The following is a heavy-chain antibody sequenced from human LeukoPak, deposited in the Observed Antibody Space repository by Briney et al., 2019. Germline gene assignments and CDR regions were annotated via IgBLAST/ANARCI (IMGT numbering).Heavy chain of an antibody. CDR1: GFSFSTYA. J-gene: IGHJ4*02. Sequence: PPGSLTLACAVAGFSFSTYAVNWVRPAPGKGLEWVASTSSSGGTTYYADSVTGRFSISRDNSKNTLYLRMNSLRAEDTAIYYCAKDRNAWPTNFDSWGQGTLVTVS. V-gene: IGHV3-23*01. D-gene: IGHD5-24*01. CDR2: TSSSGGTT. CDR3: AKDRNAWPTNFDS.